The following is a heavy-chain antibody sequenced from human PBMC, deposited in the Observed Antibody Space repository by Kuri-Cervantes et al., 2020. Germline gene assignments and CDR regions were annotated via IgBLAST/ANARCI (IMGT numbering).Heavy chain of an antibody. CDR1: GFTFSSYG. Sequence: GGSLRLSCGASGFTFSSYGMHWVRQAPGKGLEWVAVIWYDGSNKYYADPVKGRFTISRDNSKNTLYLQMNSLRAEDTAVYYCARDKTSSSWRTSGRYYYGMDVWGQGTTVTVSS. CDR3: ARDKTSSSWRTSGRYYYGMDV. J-gene: IGHJ6*02. CDR2: IWYDGSNK. V-gene: IGHV3-33*08. D-gene: IGHD6-13*01.